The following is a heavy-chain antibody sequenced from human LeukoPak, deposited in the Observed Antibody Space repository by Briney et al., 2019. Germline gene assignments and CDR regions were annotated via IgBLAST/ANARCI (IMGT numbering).Heavy chain of an antibody. Sequence: ASVKVSCKASGSTFTSYHFHWVRQAPGQGLEWMGIINPRGGSTDYAPKFQGRITMTRDTSRSTVYMELTSLRSDDTAVYYCARDSFGGLDAFDIWGQGTMVTVSS. CDR2: INPRGGST. CDR3: ARDSFGGLDAFDI. J-gene: IGHJ3*02. CDR1: GSTFTSYH. V-gene: IGHV1-46*01. D-gene: IGHD3-10*01.